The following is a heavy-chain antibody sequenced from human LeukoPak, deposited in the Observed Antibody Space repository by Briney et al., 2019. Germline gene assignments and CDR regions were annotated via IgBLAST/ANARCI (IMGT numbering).Heavy chain of an antibody. V-gene: IGHV4-59*12. J-gene: IGHJ4*02. D-gene: IGHD3-9*01. CDR1: GGSISSYY. CDR3: ARDYDILTGYYKGHYFDY. Sequence: SETLSLTCTVSGGSISSYYWSWIRQPPGKGLEWIGYIYYSGSTNYNPSLKSRVTISVDTSKNQFSLKLSSVTAADTAVYYCARDYDILTGYYKGHYFDYWGQGTLVTVSS. CDR2: IYYSGST.